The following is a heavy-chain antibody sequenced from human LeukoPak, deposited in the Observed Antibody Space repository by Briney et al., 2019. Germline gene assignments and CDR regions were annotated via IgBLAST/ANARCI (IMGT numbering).Heavy chain of an antibody. CDR2: IIPIFGTA. J-gene: IGHJ5*02. D-gene: IGHD3-16*01. Sequence: SVKVSCKASGGTFSSYAIGWVRQAPGQGLEWMGRIIPIFGTANYAQKFQGRVTITTDESTSTAYMELSSLRSEDTAVYYCARAKDDVWWFDPWGQGTLVTVSS. CDR1: GGTFSSYA. V-gene: IGHV1-69*05. CDR3: ARAKDDVWWFDP.